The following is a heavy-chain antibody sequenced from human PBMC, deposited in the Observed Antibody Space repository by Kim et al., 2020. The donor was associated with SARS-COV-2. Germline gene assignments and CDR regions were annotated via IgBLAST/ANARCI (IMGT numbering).Heavy chain of an antibody. D-gene: IGHD1-7*01. Sequence: GGSLRLSCAASGFSFSSSELHWVRQAPGKGLEWVAVISSSGKTISYAESVRGRFTISRDNSHNMLQVEMNSLRAEDTAVYYCARGSNMGTADIDYWGQGTLVTVSS. J-gene: IGHJ4*02. V-gene: IGHV3-30*03. CDR2: ISSSGKTI. CDR3: ARGSNMGTADIDY. CDR1: GFSFSSSE.